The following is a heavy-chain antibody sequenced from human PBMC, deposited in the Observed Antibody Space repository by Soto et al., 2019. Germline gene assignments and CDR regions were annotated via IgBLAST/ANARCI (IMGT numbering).Heavy chain of an antibody. CDR1: GYTFTGYY. J-gene: IGHJ5*02. CDR2: INPNSGGT. Sequence: ASVKVSCKASGYTFTGYYMHWVRQAPGQGLEWMGWINPNSGGTNYAQKFQGWVTMTRDTSISTAYMELSRLRSDDTAVYYCAIEMVVAATLSGWFDPWGQGTLVTASS. CDR3: AIEMVVAATLSGWFDP. D-gene: IGHD2-15*01. V-gene: IGHV1-2*04.